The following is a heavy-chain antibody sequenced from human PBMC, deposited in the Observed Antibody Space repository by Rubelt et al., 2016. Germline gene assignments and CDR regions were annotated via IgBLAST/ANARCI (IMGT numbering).Heavy chain of an antibody. CDR1: GYSISSGYY. J-gene: IGHJ4*02. Sequence: QVQLQESGPGLVKPSETLSLTCSVSGYSISSGYYWGWIRQPPGKGLEWIGNIYHSGSTYYNPSLKSRATISVDTSRTTLSLKLRSVTAADTAVYYCARVFDSSGYYVNFEYWGQGTLVTVSS. D-gene: IGHD3-22*01. CDR3: ARVFDSSGYYVNFEY. CDR2: IYHSGST. V-gene: IGHV4-38-2*02.